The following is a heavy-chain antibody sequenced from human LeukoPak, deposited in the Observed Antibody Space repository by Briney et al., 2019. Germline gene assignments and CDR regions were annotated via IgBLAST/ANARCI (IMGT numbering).Heavy chain of an antibody. CDR2: ISSNGDST. V-gene: IGHV3-64D*06. CDR3: VKDSRIAAAGTLDY. D-gene: IGHD6-13*01. Sequence: GGSLRLSCSASGFTFSSYAMHWVRQAPGKGLEYVSAISSNGDSTYYADSVKGRFTISRDNSKNTLYLQMSSLRAEDTAVYYCVKDSRIAAAGTLDYWGQGTLVTVSS. J-gene: IGHJ4*02. CDR1: GFTFSSYA.